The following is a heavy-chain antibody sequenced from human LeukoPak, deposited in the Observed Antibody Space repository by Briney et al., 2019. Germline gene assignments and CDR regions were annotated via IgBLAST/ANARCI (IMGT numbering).Heavy chain of an antibody. CDR1: GYTFTSYG. Sequence: ASVKVSCKASGYTFTSYGISWVRQAPGQGLEWMGWISAYSGNTNYAQKLQGRVTMTTDTSTSTAYMELRSLRSDDTAVYYCARPIRGGDSGAYYYYYMDVWGKGTTVTVSS. CDR2: ISAYSGNT. D-gene: IGHD2-21*02. V-gene: IGHV1-18*01. CDR3: ARPIRGGDSGAYYYYYMDV. J-gene: IGHJ6*03.